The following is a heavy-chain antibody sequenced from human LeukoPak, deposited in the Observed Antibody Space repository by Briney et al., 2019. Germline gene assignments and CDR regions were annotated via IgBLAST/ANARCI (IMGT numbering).Heavy chain of an antibody. CDR3: ARDAHSAHDY. J-gene: IGHJ4*02. Sequence: GGSLRLSCAASGFTVSSYEMNWVRHAPGKGLEWLSYISNSGTTIYYADSVKGRFTISRDNAKNSLFLQMNSLRAEDTAFYYCARDAHSAHDYWGQGTLVTVSS. D-gene: IGHD1-26*01. V-gene: IGHV3-48*03. CDR2: ISNSGTTI. CDR1: GFTVSSYE.